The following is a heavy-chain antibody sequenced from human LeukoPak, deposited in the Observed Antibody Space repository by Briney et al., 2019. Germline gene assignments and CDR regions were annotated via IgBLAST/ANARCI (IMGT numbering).Heavy chain of an antibody. V-gene: IGHV3-23*01. Sequence: GGSLRLSCIGTGFTFSSDAMGWVRQAPGKGLEWVSGISGSGGSTYYADSVKGRFTISRDNSKNTLYLQMNSLRVEDTAVYYCAKDRGRTWIQVANWGQGTLVTVSS. CDR3: AKDRGRTWIQVAN. CDR1: GFTFSSDA. J-gene: IGHJ4*02. CDR2: ISGSGGST. D-gene: IGHD5-18*01.